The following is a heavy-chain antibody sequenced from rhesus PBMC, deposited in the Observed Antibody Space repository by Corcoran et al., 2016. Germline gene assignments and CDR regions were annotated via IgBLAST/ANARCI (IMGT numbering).Heavy chain of an antibody. V-gene: IGHV3-54*02. CDR3: TRFDY. Sequence: EVQVVESGGGLVQPGGSLRLSCAAYGFTFTTYGFHWVRQAPGKGLEWVAVISSDGSKKYYADSVDDRFTISRDNSKNMVYLQMNNLKLEDMAVYYCTRFDYWGQGVLVTVSS. CDR2: ISSDGSKK. J-gene: IGHJ4*01. CDR1: GFTFTTYG.